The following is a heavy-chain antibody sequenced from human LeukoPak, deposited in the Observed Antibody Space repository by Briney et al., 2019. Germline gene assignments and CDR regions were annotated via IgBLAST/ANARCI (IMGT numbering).Heavy chain of an antibody. J-gene: IGHJ3*02. V-gene: IGHV3-74*01. D-gene: IGHD6-13*01. CDR2: VNSDGSST. Sequence: GGSLRLSCAASGFTFSSYWMHWVRQAPGKGLVWVSRVNSDGSSTTYADSVKGRFSISRDNAKSTLYLQMNSLRVEDTALYYCARGYSSSWYNAFDIWGQGTMVTVSS. CDR1: GFTFSSYW. CDR3: ARGYSSSWYNAFDI.